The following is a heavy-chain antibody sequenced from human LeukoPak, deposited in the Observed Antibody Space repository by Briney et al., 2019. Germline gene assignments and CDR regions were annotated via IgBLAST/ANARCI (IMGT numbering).Heavy chain of an antibody. V-gene: IGHV4-39*01. CDR3: ASRGIFWGYYYYYYMDV. CDR2: IYYSGNT. CDR1: GGSISSSSYY. J-gene: IGHJ6*03. D-gene: IGHD3-16*01. Sequence: KASETLSLTCTVSGGSISSSSYYWGWIRQPPGKGLEWIGSIYYSGNTYYNPSLKSRVSISVDTSKNQFSLKLSSVTAADTAVYYCASRGIFWGYYYYYYMDVWGKGTTVTVSS.